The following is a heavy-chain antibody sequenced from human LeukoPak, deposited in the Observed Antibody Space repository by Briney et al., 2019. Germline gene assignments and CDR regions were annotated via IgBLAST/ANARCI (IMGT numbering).Heavy chain of an antibody. CDR3: ARHTRYYDFWSGYYGTYYYYYMDV. CDR2: IYTSGST. V-gene: IGHV4-4*09. CDR1: GGSISSYY. J-gene: IGHJ6*03. D-gene: IGHD3-3*01. Sequence: PSETLSLTCTVSGGSISSYYWSWIRQPPGKGLERIGYIYTSGSTNYNPSLKSRVTISVDTSKNQFSLKLSSVTAADTAVYYCARHTRYYDFWSGYYGTYYYYYMDVWGEGTTVTVSS.